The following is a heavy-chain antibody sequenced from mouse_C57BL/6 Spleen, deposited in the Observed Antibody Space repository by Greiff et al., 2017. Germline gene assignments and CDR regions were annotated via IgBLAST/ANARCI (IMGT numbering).Heavy chain of an antibody. CDR2: IDPSDSYT. J-gene: IGHJ4*01. V-gene: IGHV1-69*01. CDR1: GYTFTSYW. CDR3: ASFYYGSSYNYYAMDY. Sequence: QVQLQQPGAELVMPGASVKLSCKASGYTFTSYWMHWVKQRPGQGLEWIGEIDPSDSYTNYNQKFKGKSTLTVDKSSSTAYRKLSSLTSEDSAVYYCASFYYGSSYNYYAMDYWGQGTSVTVSS. D-gene: IGHD1-1*01.